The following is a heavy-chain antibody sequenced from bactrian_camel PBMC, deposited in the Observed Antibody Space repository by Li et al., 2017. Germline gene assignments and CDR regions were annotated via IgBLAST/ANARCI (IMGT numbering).Heavy chain of an antibody. CDR3: AAVDSAYSDLWWSVLLGTFARNLVTV. V-gene: IGHV3S53*01. Sequence: HVQLVESGGGSVQTGGSLRLSCTAPGFTSFACSMDWYRQAEGKQREWVSAISPDGTTKLADSIKGRFTISQDGAKNTLYLEMNGLKPEDTAMYYCAAVDSAYSDLWWSVLLGTFARNLVTVWGQGTQVTVS. D-gene: IGHD4*01. CDR2: ISPDGTT. CDR1: GFTSFACS. J-gene: IGHJ4*01.